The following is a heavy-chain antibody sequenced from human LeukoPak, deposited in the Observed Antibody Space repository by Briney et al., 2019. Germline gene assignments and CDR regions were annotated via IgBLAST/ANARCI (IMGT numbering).Heavy chain of an antibody. CDR2: INPSGGST. Sequence: ASVKVSCKASGYTFTSYYMHWVRQAPGQGLEWMGMINPSGGSTSHAQKSQGRVTMTRDMSTSTVYMELSSLRSEDTAVYYCARDYDCSGPPDYWGQGTLVTVSS. J-gene: IGHJ4*02. CDR3: ARDYDCSGPPDY. V-gene: IGHV1-46*01. CDR1: GYTFTSYY. D-gene: IGHD3-22*01.